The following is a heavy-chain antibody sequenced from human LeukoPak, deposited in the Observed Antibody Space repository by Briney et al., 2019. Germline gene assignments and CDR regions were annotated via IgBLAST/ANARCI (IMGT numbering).Heavy chain of an antibody. Sequence: PSETLSLTCAVYGGSFSGYYWSWIRQPPGKGLEWIGEINHSGSTNYNPSLKCRVTISVDTSKNQFSLKLSSVTAADTAVYYCARGSVVRVVRGVIINYWGQGTLVTVSS. J-gene: IGHJ4*02. CDR2: INHSGST. CDR1: GGSFSGYY. CDR3: ARGSVVRVVRGVIINY. D-gene: IGHD3-10*01. V-gene: IGHV4-34*01.